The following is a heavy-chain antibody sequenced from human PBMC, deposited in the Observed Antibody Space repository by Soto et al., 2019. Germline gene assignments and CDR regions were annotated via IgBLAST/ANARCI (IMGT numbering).Heavy chain of an antibody. D-gene: IGHD2-15*01. CDR2: ITSKRYGGTT. Sequence: EVQLVESGGGLVQPGRSLRLSCTASGFTFGDYAMIWFRQAPGKGLEWVGLITSKRYGGTTESAASVKGRFTISRDDSKSIAYLQMNSLKTEDTAVYYCTIMPPNGYCRSGSCSAFDIWGQGTMVTVSS. V-gene: IGHV3-49*03. J-gene: IGHJ3*02. CDR1: GFTFGDYA. CDR3: TIMPPNGYCRSGSCSAFDI.